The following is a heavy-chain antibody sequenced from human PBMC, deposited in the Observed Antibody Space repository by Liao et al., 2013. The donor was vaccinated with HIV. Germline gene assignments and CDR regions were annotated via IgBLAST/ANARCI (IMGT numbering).Heavy chain of an antibody. J-gene: IGHJ6*03. Sequence: QVQLQESGPGLVKPSGTLSLTCTVSGGSMISYFWSWIRQPPGKGLEWIGRIYISGSTNYNPSLKSRVTMSVDTSQNQFSLKLISVTAADTAVYYCARDLGHYYYMDVWGKGTTVTVSS. CDR2: IYISGST. D-gene: IGHD3-16*01. CDR1: GGSMISYF. CDR3: ARDLGHYYYMDV. V-gene: IGHV4-4*07.